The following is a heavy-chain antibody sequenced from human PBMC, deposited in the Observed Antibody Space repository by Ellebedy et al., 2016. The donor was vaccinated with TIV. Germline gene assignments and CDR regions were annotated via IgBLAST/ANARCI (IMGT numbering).Heavy chain of an antibody. D-gene: IGHD2-8*01. CDR3: ARTKSGNYFDY. J-gene: IGHJ4*02. Sequence: SETLSLTXTVSGGSISSYYWSWIRQPPGKGLEWIGYIYYSGSTNYNPSLKSRVTISVDTSKNQFSLKLSSVTAADTAVYYCARTKSGNYFDYWGQGTLVTVSS. CDR1: GGSISSYY. V-gene: IGHV4-59*01. CDR2: IYYSGST.